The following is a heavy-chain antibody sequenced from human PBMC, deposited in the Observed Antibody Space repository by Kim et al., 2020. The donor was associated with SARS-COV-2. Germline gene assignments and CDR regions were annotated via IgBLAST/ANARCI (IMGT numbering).Heavy chain of an antibody. V-gene: IGHV3-21*01. CDR1: GFTFSSYT. J-gene: IGHJ4*01. Sequence: GGSLRLSCAASGFTFSSYTMNWVRQAPGQGLEWVSSMSSTTDYIYYADSVKGRFTISRDNAKTSLYLQMNSLRAEDTAVYYCARAIEYYYDGSGYSTYF. CDR2: MSSTTDYI. CDR3: ARAIEYYYDGSGYSTYF. D-gene: IGHD3-22*01.